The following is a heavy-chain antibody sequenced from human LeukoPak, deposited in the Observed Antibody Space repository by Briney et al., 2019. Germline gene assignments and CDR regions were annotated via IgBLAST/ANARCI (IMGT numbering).Heavy chain of an antibody. J-gene: IGHJ5*02. CDR1: GGTFSSYA. CDR2: IIPIFGTA. CDR3: ARDLGSCKLGP. Sequence: SVKVSCKASGGTFSSYAISWVRQAPGQGLEWMGRIIPIFGTANYAQKFQGRVKITTEESTRTAYMELSSLRSGETAVYYCARDLGSCKLGPWGQGTLVTVSS. D-gene: IGHD6-6*01. V-gene: IGHV1-69*05.